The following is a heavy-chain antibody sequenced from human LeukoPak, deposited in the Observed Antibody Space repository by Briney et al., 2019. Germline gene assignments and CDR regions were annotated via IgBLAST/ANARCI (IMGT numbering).Heavy chain of an antibody. V-gene: IGHV3-48*01. J-gene: IGHJ4*02. D-gene: IGHD4-11*01. CDR3: ARDQAYSFDY. CDR2: IGSSSSPI. CDR1: GFTFSAYS. Sequence: GGSLRLSCAASGFTFSAYSMNWVRQAPEKGLEWVSYIGSSSSPIYYADSVKGRFTISRDNAKNPLYLQMDSLRAEDTAVYYCARDQAYSFDYWGQGTLVTVSS.